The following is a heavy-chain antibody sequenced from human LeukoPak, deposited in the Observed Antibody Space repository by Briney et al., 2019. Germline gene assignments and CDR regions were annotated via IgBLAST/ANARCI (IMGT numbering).Heavy chain of an antibody. J-gene: IGHJ4*02. CDR3: ARGRHYYDSSGYYYIY. Sequence: ASVKVSCKASGYTFTSYGISWVRQAPGQGLEWMGRINPNSGGTNYAQKFQGRVTMTRDTSISTAYMELSRLRSDDTAVYYCARGRHYYDSSGYYYIYWGQGTLVTVSS. D-gene: IGHD3-22*01. V-gene: IGHV1-2*06. CDR2: INPNSGGT. CDR1: GYTFTSYG.